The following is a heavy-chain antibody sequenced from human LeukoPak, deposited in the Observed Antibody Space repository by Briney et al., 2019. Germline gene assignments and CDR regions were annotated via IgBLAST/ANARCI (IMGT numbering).Heavy chain of an antibody. Sequence: PGGSLRLSCAASGFTFSSYAMSWVRQAPGKGLEWVAVISYDGSNKYYADSVKGRFTISRDNSKNTLYLQMNSLRAEDTAVYYCAKDQKHYYYYYGMDVWGQGTTVTVSS. CDR1: GFTFSSYA. J-gene: IGHJ6*02. V-gene: IGHV3-30*18. CDR3: AKDQKHYYYYYGMDV. CDR2: ISYDGSNK.